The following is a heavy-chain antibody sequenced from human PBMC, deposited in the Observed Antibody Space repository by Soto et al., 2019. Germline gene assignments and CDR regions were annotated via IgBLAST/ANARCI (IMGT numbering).Heavy chain of an antibody. J-gene: IGHJ5*02. CDR3: AAVVPRSGILERLGLDP. Sequence: ASVKVFCKASGFTFTTSCIHWEREDRGQGLEWMGWIVVGSGNIKYNQKFQERVTLTRDMATDTAYMDLRSLTSADTAIYYCAAVVPRSGILERLGLDPWGQGTLVTVAS. CDR2: IVVGSGNI. CDR1: GFTFTTSC. V-gene: IGHV1-58*02. D-gene: IGHD3-3*01.